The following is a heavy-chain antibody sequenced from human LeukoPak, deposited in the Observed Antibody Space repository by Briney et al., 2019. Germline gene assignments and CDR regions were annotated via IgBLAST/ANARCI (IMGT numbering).Heavy chain of an antibody. CDR2: ISWNSGSI. V-gene: IGHV3-9*01. J-gene: IGHJ6*02. CDR3: AKGRSHPGDGMDV. Sequence: GGSLRLSCAASGFTFDDYAMHWVRQAPGKGLEWVSGISWNSGSIGYADSVKGRFTISRDNAKNSLYLQMNSLRAEDTALYYCAKGRSHPGDGMDVWGQGTTVTVSS. CDR1: GFTFDDYA.